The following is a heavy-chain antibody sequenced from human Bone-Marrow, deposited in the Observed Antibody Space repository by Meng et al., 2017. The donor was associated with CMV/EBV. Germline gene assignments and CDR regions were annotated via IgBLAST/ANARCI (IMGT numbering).Heavy chain of an antibody. V-gene: IGHV3-33*01. D-gene: IGHD3-16*02. CDR1: GFTFSSYG. CDR2: IWYDGSNK. J-gene: IGHJ4*02. CDR3: ARDRYKDYDYVWGSYRLYTYYFDY. Sequence: GGSLKISCAASGFTFSSYGMHWVRQAPGKGLEWVAVIWYDGSNKYYADSVKGRFTISRDNSKNTLYLQMNSLRAEDTAVYYCARDRYKDYDYVWGSYRLYTYYFDYWGQGTLVTVSS.